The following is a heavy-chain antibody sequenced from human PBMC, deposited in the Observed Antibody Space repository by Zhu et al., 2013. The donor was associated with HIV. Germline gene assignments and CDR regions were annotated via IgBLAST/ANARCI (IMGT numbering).Heavy chain of an antibody. CDR3: TRTTAITCCLIVPHYYALDV. J-gene: IGHJ6*02. V-gene: IGHV1-46*02. CDR2: INPFTGGT. CDR1: GYNFNSYY. Sequence: LQSGTEVRKPGASVKLSCKAYGYNFNSYYVHWVRQAPGQKFEWMGEINPFTGGTTYAEKFHDRIVMTSDTSAETVSLEVRRLTLDDTAVYYCTRTTAITCCLIVPHYYALDVWARGQPSPSP. D-gene: IGHD2-21*01.